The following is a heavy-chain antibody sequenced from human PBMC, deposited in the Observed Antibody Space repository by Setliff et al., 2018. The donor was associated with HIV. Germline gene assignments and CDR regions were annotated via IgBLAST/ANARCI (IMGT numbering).Heavy chain of an antibody. V-gene: IGHV1-8*01. CDR2: INPNSGNT. CDR1: GYTFTNYD. Sequence: AASVKVSCKASGYTFTNYDINWVRRAAGQGLEWMGWINPNSGNTGYAQKFQGRVTVTRNTSISTAYMELSSLRSEDTAVYYCARVPVSNYYYYMDVWGKGTTVTVSS. CDR3: ARVPVSNYYYYMDV. J-gene: IGHJ6*03.